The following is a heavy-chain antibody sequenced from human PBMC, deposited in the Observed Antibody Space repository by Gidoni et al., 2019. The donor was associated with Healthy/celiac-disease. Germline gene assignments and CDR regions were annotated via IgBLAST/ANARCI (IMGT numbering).Heavy chain of an antibody. D-gene: IGHD5-18*01. Sequence: EVQLVESGGGLVQPGGSLRLSCAASGFTFSSYEMNWVRKPPGKGLEWVSYISSSGSTIYYADSVKGRFTISRDNAKNSLYLQMDSLRAEDTAVYYCARDSLDTAMAGEEAFDIWGQGTMVTVSS. J-gene: IGHJ3*02. CDR1: GFTFSSYE. V-gene: IGHV3-48*03. CDR2: ISSSGSTI. CDR3: ARDSLDTAMAGEEAFDI.